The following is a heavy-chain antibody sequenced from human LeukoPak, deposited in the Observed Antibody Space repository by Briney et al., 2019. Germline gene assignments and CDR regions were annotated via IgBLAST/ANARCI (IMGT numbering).Heavy chain of an antibody. V-gene: IGHV3-11*01. J-gene: IGHJ4*02. Sequence: GGSLRLSCAASGFTFHDYYMTWIRQAPGKGLEWISYISGSGTTIFYADSMTGRFTISRDNARNSLYLQINSLRAEDTAVYYCAREAWYGMGLDHWGQGTLVTVSS. CDR1: GFTFHDYY. CDR2: ISGSGTTI. CDR3: AREAWYGMGLDH. D-gene: IGHD3-10*01.